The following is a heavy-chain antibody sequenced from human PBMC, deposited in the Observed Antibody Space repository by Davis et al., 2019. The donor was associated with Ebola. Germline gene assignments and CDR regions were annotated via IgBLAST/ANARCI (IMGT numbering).Heavy chain of an antibody. V-gene: IGHV6-1*01. J-gene: IGHJ5*02. CDR3: ARIVKYCIDAVCQNWFDP. D-gene: IGHD2-8*01. CDR2: TYYRSKWYN. Sequence: SQTLSLTCAISGDSVSSNSVVWNWIRQSPSRGLEWLGRTYYRSKWYNDYAVSVKSRITINPDTSKNQFSLQLNSVTPEDTAVYYCARIVKYCIDAVCQNWFDPWGQGTLVTVSS. CDR1: GDSVSSNSVV.